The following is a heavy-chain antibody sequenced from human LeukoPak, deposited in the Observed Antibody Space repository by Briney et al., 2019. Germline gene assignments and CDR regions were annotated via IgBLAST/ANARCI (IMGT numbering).Heavy chain of an antibody. CDR2: MSGSGGST. CDR3: AKVPTYYYDSSGYSAY. Sequence: GGSLRLSCAASGFTFSSYAMSWVRQAPGKGLEWVSAMSGSGGSTYYADSVKGRFTISRDNSKNTLYLQMNSLRAEDTAVYYCAKVPTYYYDSSGYSAYWGQGTLVTVSS. D-gene: IGHD3-22*01. V-gene: IGHV3-23*01. J-gene: IGHJ4*02. CDR1: GFTFSSYA.